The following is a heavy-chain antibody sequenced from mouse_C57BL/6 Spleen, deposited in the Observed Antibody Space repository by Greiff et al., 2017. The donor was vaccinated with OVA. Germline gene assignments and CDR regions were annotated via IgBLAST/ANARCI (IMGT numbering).Heavy chain of an antibody. V-gene: IGHV1-85*01. Sequence: VQLQQSGPELVKPGASVKLSCKASGYTFTSYDINWVKQRPGQGLEWIGWIYPRDGSTTYNEKFKGKATLTVDTSSSTAYMELHSLTSEDSAVYFCAREVYSDYWGQGTTLTVSS. D-gene: IGHD1-1*01. CDR1: GYTFTSYD. CDR2: IYPRDGST. CDR3: AREVYSDY. J-gene: IGHJ2*01.